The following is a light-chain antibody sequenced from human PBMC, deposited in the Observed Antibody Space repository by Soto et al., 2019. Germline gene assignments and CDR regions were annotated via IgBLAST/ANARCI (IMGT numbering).Light chain of an antibody. CDR3: QTWGSGIVV. CDR1: SGHSSYA. CDR2: LNSDGSH. J-gene: IGLJ2*01. Sequence: QSVLTQSPSASASLGASVKLTCTLSSGHSSYAIAWHQQQPQKGPRYLMKLNSDGSHNKGDGIPDRFSGSSSGAERYLTISRLQSEDEADYYCQTWGSGIVVFGGGTKVTVL. V-gene: IGLV4-69*01.